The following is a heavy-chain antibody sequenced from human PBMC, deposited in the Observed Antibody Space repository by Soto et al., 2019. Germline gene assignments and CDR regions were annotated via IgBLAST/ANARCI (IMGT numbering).Heavy chain of an antibody. Sequence: GGSLRLSCAASGFTFSSYGMHWVRQAPGKGLEWVAVIWYDGSNKYYADSVKGRFTISRDNSKNTLYLQMNSLRAEDTAVYYCARDIAAAAPRIFDYWGQGTLVTVSS. CDR1: GFTFSSYG. D-gene: IGHD6-13*01. J-gene: IGHJ4*02. V-gene: IGHV3-33*01. CDR2: IWYDGSNK. CDR3: ARDIAAAAPRIFDY.